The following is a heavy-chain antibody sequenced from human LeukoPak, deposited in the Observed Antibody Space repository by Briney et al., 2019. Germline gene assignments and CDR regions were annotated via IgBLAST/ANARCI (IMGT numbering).Heavy chain of an antibody. Sequence: GGSLRLSCAASGFTFSSYAMSWVRQAPGKGLEWVSAISGSGGSTYYADSVKGRFTISRDNSKNTLYLQMNSLRAEDTAVYYCAKFGGLYNWNYYFDYWGLGTLVTVSS. J-gene: IGHJ4*02. V-gene: IGHV3-23*01. CDR3: AKFGGLYNWNYYFDY. D-gene: IGHD1-7*01. CDR2: ISGSGGST. CDR1: GFTFSSYA.